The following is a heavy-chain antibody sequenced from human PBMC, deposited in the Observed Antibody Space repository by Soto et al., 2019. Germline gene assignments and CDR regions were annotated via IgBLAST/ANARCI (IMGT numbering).Heavy chain of an antibody. Sequence: GGSLRLSCAASGFTFSSYAMSWVRQAPGKGLEWVSAISGSGGSTYYADSVKGRFTISRDNSRNTLYLQMNSLRAEDTAVYYCAKASHSSSWYFGSAEYFQHWGQGTLVTVSS. CDR3: AKASHSSSWYFGSAEYFQH. J-gene: IGHJ1*01. V-gene: IGHV3-23*01. D-gene: IGHD6-13*01. CDR1: GFTFSSYA. CDR2: ISGSGGST.